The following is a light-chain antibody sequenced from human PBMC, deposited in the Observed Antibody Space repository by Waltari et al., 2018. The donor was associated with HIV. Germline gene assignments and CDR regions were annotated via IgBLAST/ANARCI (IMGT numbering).Light chain of an antibody. CDR2: EVT. CDR3: SSYTSTTTIV. CDR1: NSDVGGYNF. Sequence: SALTQPASVSGSPGQSITISCTGPNSDVGGYNFLSWYQHHPGKAPKFLIFEVTTRPSGISSRFSGSKSGNTAAMTISGLQAEDEADYYCSSYTSTTTIVFGGGTKVTVL. V-gene: IGLV2-14*01. J-gene: IGLJ2*01.